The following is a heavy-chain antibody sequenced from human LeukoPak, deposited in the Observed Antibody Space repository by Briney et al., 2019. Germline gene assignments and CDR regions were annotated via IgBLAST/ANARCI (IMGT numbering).Heavy chain of an antibody. D-gene: IGHD4-17*01. CDR1: GGSISSYY. V-gene: IGHV4-59*01. CDR2: IYYSGST. Sequence: PSETLSLTCTVSGGSISSYYWSWIRQPPGKGLEWIGYIYYSGSTNYNPSLKGRVTISVDTSKNQFSLKLSSVTAADTAVYYCATIDYGDSRLGMDVWGQGTTVTVSS. CDR3: ATIDYGDSRLGMDV. J-gene: IGHJ6*02.